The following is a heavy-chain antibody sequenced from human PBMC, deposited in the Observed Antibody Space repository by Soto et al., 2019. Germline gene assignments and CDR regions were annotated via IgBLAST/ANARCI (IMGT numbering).Heavy chain of an antibody. CDR1: GFTFSSYA. V-gene: IGHV3-30-3*01. Sequence: GGSLRLSCAASGFTFSSYAMHWVRQAPGKGLEWVAVISYDGSNKYYADSVKGRFTISRDNSKNTLYLQMNSLRAEDTAVYYCARAGGLGYCSSTSCYAGWFDPWGQGTLVTVSS. CDR2: ISYDGSNK. J-gene: IGHJ5*02. CDR3: ARAGGLGYCSSTSCYAGWFDP. D-gene: IGHD2-2*01.